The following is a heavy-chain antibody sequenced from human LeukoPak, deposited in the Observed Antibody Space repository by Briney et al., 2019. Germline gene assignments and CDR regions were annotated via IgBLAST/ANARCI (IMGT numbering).Heavy chain of an antibody. V-gene: IGHV3-74*01. CDR1: GFTFSSYW. J-gene: IGHJ4*02. CDR2: IKSDGSST. CDR3: ATSRTFDY. Sequence: GGSLTLSCAASGFTFSSYWLHWVRQAPGKGLVWVSRIKSDGSSTSYADSVKGRFTISRDNAKNTVYLQMNSLRAEDTAVYYCATSRTFDYWGQGTLVTVS.